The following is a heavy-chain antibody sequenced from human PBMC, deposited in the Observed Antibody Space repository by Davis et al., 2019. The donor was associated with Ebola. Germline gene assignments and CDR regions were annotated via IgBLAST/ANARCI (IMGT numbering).Heavy chain of an antibody. D-gene: IGHD5-24*01. Sequence: SCDISGDSVSSGGWNWIRQSPSRGLEWLGRTYYKSKWYNDYAVSVKSRTTISADTSKNQLSLHLNSVTPEDSAVYYCARGWLRGAFDIWGQGTMVTVSP. CDR2: TYYKSKWYN. J-gene: IGHJ3*02. CDR3: ARGWLRGAFDI. CDR1: GDSVSSGG. V-gene: IGHV6-1*01.